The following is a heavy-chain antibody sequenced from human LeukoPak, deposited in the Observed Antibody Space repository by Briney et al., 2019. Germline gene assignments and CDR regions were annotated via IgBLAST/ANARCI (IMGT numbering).Heavy chain of an antibody. J-gene: IGHJ6*03. CDR3: AKSGIFQGYYFYYMDV. CDR1: VFNFDEYA. D-gene: IGHD2-15*01. CDR2: ISWNSEKI. Sequence: GGSLRLSCAPSVFNFDEYAMHWVRQAPGKGLDGVSGISWNSEKIVYADSVKGRFTISRDNAKKSLYLQMNSPRPEDTALYYCAKSGIFQGYYFYYMDVRGKGTTVTISS. V-gene: IGHV3-9*01.